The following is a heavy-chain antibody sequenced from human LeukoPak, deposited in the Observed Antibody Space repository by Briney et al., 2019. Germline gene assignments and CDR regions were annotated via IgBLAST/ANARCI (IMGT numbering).Heavy chain of an antibody. V-gene: IGHV4-30-4*01. CDR3: ARDLARRGIVVVPAAH. J-gene: IGHJ4*02. D-gene: IGHD2-2*01. CDR2: IYYSGST. Sequence: QSSQTLSLTCTVSGGSISSGDYYWSWIRQPPGKGLEWIGYIYYSGSTYYNPSLKSRVTISVDTSENQFSLKLSSVTAADTAVYYCARDLARRGIVVVPAAHWGQGTLVTVSS. CDR1: GGSISSGDYY.